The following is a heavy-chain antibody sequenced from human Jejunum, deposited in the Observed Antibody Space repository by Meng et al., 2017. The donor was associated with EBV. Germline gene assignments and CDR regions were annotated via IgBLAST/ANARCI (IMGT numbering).Heavy chain of an antibody. CDR2: IIPIFGRT. V-gene: IGHV1-69*06. J-gene: IGHJ4*02. Sequence: QGQLVQSGAWVRKPGSSVKVSCKASGGTFSSYVINWGQQAPGQGLEWMGGIIPIFGRTNYALEFQDRVTITADKFTSTVYMEMSSLKSEDTAVYYCARDQGRDYDSSTYYTHWGRGTLVTVSS. CDR3: ARDQGRDYDSSTYYTH. CDR1: GGTFSSYV. D-gene: IGHD3-22*01.